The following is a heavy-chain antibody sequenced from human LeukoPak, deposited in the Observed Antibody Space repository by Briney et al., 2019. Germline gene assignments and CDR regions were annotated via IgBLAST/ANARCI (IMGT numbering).Heavy chain of an antibody. J-gene: IGHJ6*02. CDR2: MNPNSGNT. CDR1: GYTFTSYD. Sequence: ASVKVSCKASGYTFTSYDINWVRQATGQGLEWMGWMNPNSGNTGYAQKFQGRVTMTRNTSISTAYMELSSLRSEDTAVYYCARELRYFEYCYYGMDVWGQGTTVTVSS. CDR3: ARELRYFEYCYYGMDV. D-gene: IGHD3-9*01. V-gene: IGHV1-8*01.